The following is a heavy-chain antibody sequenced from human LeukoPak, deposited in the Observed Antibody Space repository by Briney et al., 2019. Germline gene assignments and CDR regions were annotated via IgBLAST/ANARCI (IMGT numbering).Heavy chain of an antibody. J-gene: IGHJ4*02. Sequence: GGSLRLSCEASGFTFSAYAMTWVRQAPGKGLEWVGRIKSKTDGGTTDYAAPVKGRFTISRDDSKNTLYLQMNSLKTEDTAVDYCTTHFLVPVGGYKTGGLGYWGQGTLVTVSS. D-gene: IGHD5-24*01. CDR2: IKSKTDGGTT. CDR1: GFTFSAYA. V-gene: IGHV3-15*01. CDR3: TTHFLVPVGGYKTGGLGY.